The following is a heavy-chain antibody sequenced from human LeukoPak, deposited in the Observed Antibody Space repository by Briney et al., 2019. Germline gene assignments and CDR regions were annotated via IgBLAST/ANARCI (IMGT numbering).Heavy chain of an antibody. D-gene: IGHD1-26*01. CDR3: TREDRPYCPFAY. CDR2: IAHDGTT. V-gene: IGHV4-4*02. Sequence: GSLRLSCAASGFTFSHYEMNWVRQAPGKGLEWIGEIAHDGTTNYNPSLRSRVAVSFDRANNQFSLTLTSVTAADTAVYYCTREDRPYCPFAYWGQGVLVTVSS. CDR1: GFTFSHYE. J-gene: IGHJ4*02.